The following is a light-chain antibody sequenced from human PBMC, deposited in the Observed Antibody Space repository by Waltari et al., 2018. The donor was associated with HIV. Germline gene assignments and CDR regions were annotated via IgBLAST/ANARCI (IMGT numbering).Light chain of an antibody. Sequence: IQVNQSPTPLSASGGDKVNNPCRASQGNSKYLAWFQQKPGKAPKSLIYAASSLQSGVPSKFSGSGSGTDFTLTISSLQPEDSASYYCQQYKSYPYSFGQGTKLEIK. CDR1: QGNSKY. CDR2: AAS. J-gene: IGKJ2*03. CDR3: QQYKSYPYS. V-gene: IGKV1-16*02.